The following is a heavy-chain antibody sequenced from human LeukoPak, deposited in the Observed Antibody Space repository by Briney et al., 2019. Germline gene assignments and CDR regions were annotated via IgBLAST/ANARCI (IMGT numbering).Heavy chain of an antibody. V-gene: IGHV4-4*02. J-gene: IGHJ4*02. CDR3: ARRTTVTTYPFDY. Sequence: SETLSLTCAVSGGSISSSNWWSWVRQPPGKGLEWIGEIYHSGSTNYNPSLKSRVTISVDKSKNQFSLKLSSVTAADTAVYYCARRTTVTTYPFDYWGQGTLVTVSS. CDR2: IYHSGST. CDR1: GGSISSSNW. D-gene: IGHD4-17*01.